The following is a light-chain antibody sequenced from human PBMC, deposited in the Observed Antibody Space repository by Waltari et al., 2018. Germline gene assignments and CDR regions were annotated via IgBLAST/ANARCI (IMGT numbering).Light chain of an antibody. J-gene: IGKJ1*01. V-gene: IGKV2-28*01. CDR2: LGS. CDR1: QSLLYRNGNNY. CDR3: MQALQTPWT. Sequence: DIVMTQSPLSLPVTPGEPASISCRSSQSLLYRNGNNYLDWYLQKPGQSPQLLISLGSNRASGVPDRFSGSGSGTDFTLKITRVEAEDVGIYYCMQALQTPWTFGQGTKVEIK.